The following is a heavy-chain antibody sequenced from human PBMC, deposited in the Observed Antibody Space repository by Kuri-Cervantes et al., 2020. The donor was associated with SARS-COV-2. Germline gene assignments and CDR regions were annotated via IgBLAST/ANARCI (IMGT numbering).Heavy chain of an antibody. CDR3: ARVGPRGTGIAVAGYWYFDL. CDR2: ISSSSSTI. CDR1: GFTFSSYS. Sequence: GESLKISCAASGFTFSSYSMNWVRQAPGKGLEWVSYISSSSSTIYYADSVKGRFTISRDNAKNSLYLQMNSLRDEDTAVYYCARVGPRGTGIAVAGYWYFDLWGRGTLVTFSS. D-gene: IGHD6-19*01. J-gene: IGHJ2*01. V-gene: IGHV3-48*02.